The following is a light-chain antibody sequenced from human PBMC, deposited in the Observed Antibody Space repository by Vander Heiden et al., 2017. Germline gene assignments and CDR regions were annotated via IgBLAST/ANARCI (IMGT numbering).Light chain of an antibody. V-gene: IGLV1-36*01. Sequence: QSVLTQPPPVSEAPRPRVTISCSGSSSNIGNNAVNWYQQLPGKDAKRLIVYDDLLPSGVSDRFSGYKSGTYASLEISGLQSEDEADDYCAEWDDGLNALVFGGGTKLTVL. J-gene: IGLJ3*02. CDR3: AEWDDGLNALV. CDR2: YDD. CDR1: SSNIGNNA.